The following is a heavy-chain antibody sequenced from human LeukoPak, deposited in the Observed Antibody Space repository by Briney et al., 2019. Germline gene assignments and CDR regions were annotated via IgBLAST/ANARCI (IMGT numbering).Heavy chain of an antibody. CDR3: AKDATPMNSIWDHFDS. CDR2: VGGGNDI. D-gene: IGHD1-26*01. V-gene: IGHV3-53*01. J-gene: IGHJ4*02. CDR1: GFSVSSNH. Sequence: GGSLRLSCAASGFSVSSNHMSWVRQAPGKGLEWVSSVGGGNDIHYADSVKGRFTGSRDDAKNTVYLQMNSLRAEDTAIYFCAKDATPMNSIWDHFDSWGQGTLVTVSS.